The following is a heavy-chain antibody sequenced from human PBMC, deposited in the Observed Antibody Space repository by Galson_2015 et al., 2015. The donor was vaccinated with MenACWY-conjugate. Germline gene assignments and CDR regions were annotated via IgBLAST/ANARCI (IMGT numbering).Heavy chain of an antibody. CDR2: ISPGDSNT. CDR1: GYYFTSYW. D-gene: IGHD1-26*01. CDR3: ARHPPGGRGMDV. V-gene: IGHV5-51*01. Sequence: QSGAEVKQPGESLMISCKGSGYYFTSYWIAWVRQIPGKGLEWMGLISPGDSNTRYSPSFQGQVTISADKSISTAYLQWSSLKASDTAMYYCARHPPGGRGMDVWGQGTAVTVSS. J-gene: IGHJ6*02.